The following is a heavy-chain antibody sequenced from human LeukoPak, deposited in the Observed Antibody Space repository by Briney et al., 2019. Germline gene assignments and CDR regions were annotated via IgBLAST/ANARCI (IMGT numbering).Heavy chain of an antibody. Sequence: SVKLSCKASGGTVSSYSISWVRQAPGQGLEWMGGIIPFVGTANYAEKFQGRVTITADESTSTAYMEVSSLRSEDTAVYYCARRGGYSYGFNAFDIWGQGTMVTVSS. CDR3: ARRGGYSYGFNAFDI. V-gene: IGHV1-69*13. J-gene: IGHJ3*02. CDR1: GGTVSSYS. CDR2: IIPFVGTA. D-gene: IGHD5-18*01.